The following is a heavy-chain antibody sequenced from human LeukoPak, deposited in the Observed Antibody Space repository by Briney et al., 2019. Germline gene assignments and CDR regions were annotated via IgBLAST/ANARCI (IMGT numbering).Heavy chain of an antibody. CDR1: GFTFSSYW. CDR3: ARTLYCGGDCLYYFDY. V-gene: IGHV3-7*01. CDR2: IKQDGSEK. D-gene: IGHD2-21*02. J-gene: IGHJ4*02. Sequence: GGSLRLSCAASGFTFSSYWMSWVRQAPGKGLEWVANIKQDGSEKYYVDSVKGRFTISRDNAKNSLYLQMNSLRAEDTAVYYCARTLYCGGDCLYYFDYWGQGTLVTVSS.